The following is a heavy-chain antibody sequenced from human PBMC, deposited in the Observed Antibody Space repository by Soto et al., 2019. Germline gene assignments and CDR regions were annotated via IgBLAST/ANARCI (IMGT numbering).Heavy chain of an antibody. CDR3: AREGGDYAVDYYYYYYGMDV. CDR1: GYTFTSYG. V-gene: IGHV1-18*01. J-gene: IGHJ6*02. D-gene: IGHD4-17*01. CDR2: ISAYNGNT. Sequence: GASVKVSCKASGYTFTSYGISWVRQAPGQGLEWMGWISAYNGNTNYAQKLQGRVTMTTDTSTSTAYMELRSLRSDDTAVYYCAREGGDYAVDYYYYYYGMDVWGQGTTVTVSS.